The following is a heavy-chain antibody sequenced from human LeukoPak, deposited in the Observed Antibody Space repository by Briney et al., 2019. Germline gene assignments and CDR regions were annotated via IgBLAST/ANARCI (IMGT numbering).Heavy chain of an antibody. D-gene: IGHD6-19*01. J-gene: IGHJ4*02. V-gene: IGHV3-7*01. CDR2: IMQDGSEK. CDR1: GFTFSNYW. CDR3: ARIAVAGTFFDY. Sequence: GGSLRLSCAASGFTFSNYWMSWVRQAPGKGLEWVANIMQDGSEKYYVDSVKGRFTISRDNAKNSLYLQMNSLRAEDTAVYYCARIAVAGTFFDYWGQGTLVTVSS.